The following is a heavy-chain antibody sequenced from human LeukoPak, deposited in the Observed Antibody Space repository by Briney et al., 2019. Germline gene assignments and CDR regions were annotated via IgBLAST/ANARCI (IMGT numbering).Heavy chain of an antibody. D-gene: IGHD4-17*01. J-gene: IGHJ4*02. CDR3: AKGMLNGDLQDY. Sequence: GGSLRLSCAASGLTFSSYAMSWVRQAPGKGLEWVSAISGSGGSTYYADSVKGRFTISRDNSKNTLYLQMNSLRAEDTAVYYCAKGMLNGDLQDYWGQGTLVTVSS. CDR2: ISGSGGST. V-gene: IGHV3-23*01. CDR1: GLTFSSYA.